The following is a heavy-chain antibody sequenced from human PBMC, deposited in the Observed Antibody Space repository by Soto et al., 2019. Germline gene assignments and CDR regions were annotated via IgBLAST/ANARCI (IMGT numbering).Heavy chain of an antibody. CDR1: GFTFSSYG. CDR3: XXXXXXXXXXXXGYCFDY. V-gene: IGHV3-30*03. D-gene: IGHD3-22*01. Sequence: QVQLVESGGGVVQPGRSLRLSCAASGFTFSSYGMHWVRQAPGKGLEWVAVISYDGSNKYYADSVKGRFTISRDNSKNXXXXXXXXXXXXXXXXXXXXXXXXXXXXXXXGYCFDYWGQGTLVTVSS. CDR2: ISYDGSNK. J-gene: IGHJ4*02.